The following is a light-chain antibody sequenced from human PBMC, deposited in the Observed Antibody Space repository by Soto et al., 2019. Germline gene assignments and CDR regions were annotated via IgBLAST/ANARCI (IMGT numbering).Light chain of an antibody. CDR1: SSDVGGYNY. V-gene: IGLV2-14*01. CDR2: EVS. CDR3: SSYTSSSTLE. J-gene: IGLJ3*02. Sequence: QSALTQPASVSGSPEQSITISCTGTSSDVGGYNYVSWYQQHPGKAPKLMIYEVSNRPSGVSNRFSGSKSGNTASLTISGLQAEDEADYYCSSYTSSSTLEFGGGTKLTVL.